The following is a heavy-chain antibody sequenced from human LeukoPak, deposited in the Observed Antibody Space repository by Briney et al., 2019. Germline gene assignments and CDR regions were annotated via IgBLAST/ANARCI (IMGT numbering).Heavy chain of an antibody. CDR2: ISYDGSNK. D-gene: IGHD3-16*02. CDR1: GFTFSSYG. Sequence: PGGSLRLSCAASGFTFSSYGMHWVRQAPGKGLEWVAVISYDGSNKYYADSVKGRFTISRDNSKNTLYLQMNSLRAEDTAVYYCANLRVTFGGVIAPESYGMDVWGQGTTVTVSS. V-gene: IGHV3-30*18. J-gene: IGHJ6*02. CDR3: ANLRVTFGGVIAPESYGMDV.